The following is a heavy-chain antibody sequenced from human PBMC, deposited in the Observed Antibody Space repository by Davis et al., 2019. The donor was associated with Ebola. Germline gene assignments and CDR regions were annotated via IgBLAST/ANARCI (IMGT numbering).Heavy chain of an antibody. CDR1: GGTFSRHT. J-gene: IGHJ4*02. D-gene: IGHD2-8*01. Sequence: ASVKVSCKTSGGTFSRHTINWVRQAPGQRLEWMGWINAGNGNTKYSQKFQGRVTITRDTSASTAYMELSSLRSEDTAVYYCARDYEWWGQGTLVTVSS. CDR2: INAGNGNT. V-gene: IGHV1-3*01. CDR3: ARDYEW.